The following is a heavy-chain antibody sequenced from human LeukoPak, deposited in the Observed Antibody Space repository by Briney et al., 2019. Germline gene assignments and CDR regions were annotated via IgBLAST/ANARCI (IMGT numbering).Heavy chain of an antibody. J-gene: IGHJ4*02. Sequence: PGGSLRLSCAASGFTFSSYAMHWVRQAPGKGLEWVAVISYDGSNKYYADSVKGRFTISRDNSKNTLYLQMNSLRAEDTAVYYCARGGPYYDSSGYLDYWGQGTLVTVSS. CDR1: GFTFSSYA. CDR2: ISYDGSNK. V-gene: IGHV3-30*04. D-gene: IGHD3-22*01. CDR3: ARGGPYYDSSGYLDY.